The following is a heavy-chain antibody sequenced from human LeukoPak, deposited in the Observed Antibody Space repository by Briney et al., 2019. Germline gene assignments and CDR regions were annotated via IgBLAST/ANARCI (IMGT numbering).Heavy chain of an antibody. CDR2: ISEGVGNT. CDR1: GFTFTNYA. Sequence: GGSLRLSCAASGFTFTNYAMTWVRQAPGKGLEWVSGISEGVGNTYYADSVKGRFTISRDHSKNTLYLQMNSLRAEDTALYYCAKGMYDFWSGYPSLDYWGQGTLVTVSS. J-gene: IGHJ4*02. CDR3: AKGMYDFWSGYPSLDY. D-gene: IGHD3-3*01. V-gene: IGHV3-23*01.